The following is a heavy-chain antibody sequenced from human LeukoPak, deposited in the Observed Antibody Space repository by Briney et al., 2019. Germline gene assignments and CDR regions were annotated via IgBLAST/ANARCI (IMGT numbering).Heavy chain of an antibody. V-gene: IGHV1-18*01. CDR1: GYTFTSYG. D-gene: IGHD4-17*01. CDR2: ISAYNGNT. J-gene: IGHJ6*02. Sequence: SVKVSCKASGYTFTSYGISWVRQATGQGLEWMGWISAYNGNTNYAQKLQGRVTMTTDTSTSTAYMELRSLRSDDTAVYYCARDLATVVTNYYYGMDVWGQGTTVTVSS. CDR3: ARDLATVVTNYYYGMDV.